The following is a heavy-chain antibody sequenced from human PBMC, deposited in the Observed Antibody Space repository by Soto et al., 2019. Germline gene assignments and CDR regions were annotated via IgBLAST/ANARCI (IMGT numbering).Heavy chain of an antibody. CDR1: GFTFTNYD. D-gene: IGHD4-4*01. CDR2: ILHDGSAE. CDR3: ARSRDGYSFYFYYGMDG. Sequence: PGESLKISCAASGFTFTNYDMHWVRQAPGKGLEWMALILHDGSAEYYADSVKGRFTISRDNSKNTLYLQMNSLRAEDTAVYYCARSRDGYSFYFYYGMDGWGQGTTVTVSS. V-gene: IGHV3-30*03. J-gene: IGHJ6*02.